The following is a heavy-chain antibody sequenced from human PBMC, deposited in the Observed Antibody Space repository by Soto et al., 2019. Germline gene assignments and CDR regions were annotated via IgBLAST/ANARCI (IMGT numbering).Heavy chain of an antibody. CDR1: GASLGGFH. CDR2: LIHGGST. CDR3: ARSPLGYDYVRQTWREVGDSFDI. D-gene: IGHD3-16*01. V-gene: IGHV4-34*12. J-gene: IGHJ3*02. Sequence: QVRLEQWGAGLLKPSETLSLTCAIYGASLGGFHWTWLRQAPGKGLEWIGELIHGGSTNYNPSLKSRVNFSLDTSKNQFSLHLMSVTAADTAVYYCARSPLGYDYVRQTWREVGDSFDIWGRGTMVTVSS.